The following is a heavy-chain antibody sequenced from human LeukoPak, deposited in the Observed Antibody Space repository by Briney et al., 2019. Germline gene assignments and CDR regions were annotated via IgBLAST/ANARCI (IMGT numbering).Heavy chain of an antibody. J-gene: IGHJ4*02. CDR1: GYTFISYY. D-gene: IGHD6-6*01. Sequence: ASVKVPCKASGYTFISYYIHWVRQAPGQGLEWMGIINPSGGSTNYAQKFQGRVTMTRDTSTSTVYMELSSLRSEDTAVYYCARSILRTPSPVDYWGQGTLVTVSS. CDR2: INPSGGST. V-gene: IGHV1-46*01. CDR3: ARSILRTPSPVDY.